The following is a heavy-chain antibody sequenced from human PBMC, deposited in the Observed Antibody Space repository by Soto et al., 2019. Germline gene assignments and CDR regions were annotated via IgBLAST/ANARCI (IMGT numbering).Heavy chain of an antibody. D-gene: IGHD2-15*01. Sequence: PWGSLRLSCVTSGFTFTKYSMNWVRQAPRKGLEWVSYISYSGETKYYADSLKGRYAISRDDAKNSVYLQMNSLRDEDTAFSYCVRGVVVVVGSTAENFDHWGQGNLVTVSS. CDR3: VRGVVVVVGSTAENFDH. CDR2: ISYSGETK. J-gene: IGHJ4*02. CDR1: GFTFTKYS. V-gene: IGHV3-48*02.